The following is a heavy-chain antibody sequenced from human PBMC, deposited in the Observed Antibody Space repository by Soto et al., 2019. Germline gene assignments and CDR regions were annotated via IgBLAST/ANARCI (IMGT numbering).Heavy chain of an antibody. CDR1: GGSISSGGYY. CDR3: ARDVRPSYYYYGMDV. Sequence: QVQLQESGPGLVKPSQTLSLTCTVSGGSISSGGYYWSWIRQHPGKGLEWIGYIYYSGSTYYNPSLKSRVTISVDPSKNQFSLKLSSVTAADTAVYYCARDVRPSYYYYGMDVWGQGTTVTVSS. V-gene: IGHV4-31*03. CDR2: IYYSGST. J-gene: IGHJ6*02.